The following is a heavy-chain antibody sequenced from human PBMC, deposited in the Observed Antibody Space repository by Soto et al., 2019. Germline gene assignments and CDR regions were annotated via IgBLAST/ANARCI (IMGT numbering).Heavy chain of an antibody. CDR1: GYTFISHS. Sequence: ASVKVSCKSSGYTFISHSITWVRQAPVQGLEWMGRISAYNGNTNYAQKFQGRVTMTTDTSTSTAYMELRSLRSDDTAVYYCARGAFCGGAPGCRDLDVWR. V-gene: IGHV1-18*01. CDR2: ISAYNGNT. D-gene: IGHD2-21*01. J-gene: IGHJ6*03. CDR3: ARGAFCGGAPGCRDLDV.